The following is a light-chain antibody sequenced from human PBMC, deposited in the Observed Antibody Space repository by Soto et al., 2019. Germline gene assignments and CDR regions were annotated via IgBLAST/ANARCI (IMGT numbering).Light chain of an antibody. V-gene: IGKV3-20*01. CDR3: QQYGSTPYT. J-gene: IGKJ2*01. CDR2: GAS. CDR1: QSVRINY. Sequence: EILLTQSPGTLSLSPGERATLSCRASQSVRINYLAWYQQKPGQAPRLLIHGASGRATGIPDRFSGSGSGTDFTLTISRLEPEDFAVYYCQQYGSTPYTFGQGTKLEI.